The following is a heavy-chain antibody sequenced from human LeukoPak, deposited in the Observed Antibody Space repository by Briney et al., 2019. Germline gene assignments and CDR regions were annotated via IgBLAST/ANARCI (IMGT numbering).Heavy chain of an antibody. CDR3: ARDERVYGDYEY. V-gene: IGHV4-61*02. J-gene: IGHJ4*02. CDR1: GGSISSGSYY. CDR2: IYTSGST. D-gene: IGHD4-17*01. Sequence: SQTLSLTCTVSGGSISSGSYYWSWIRQPAGKGLEWIGRIYTSGSTNYNPSLKSRVTMSVDTSKNQFSLKLSSVTAADTAVYYCARDERVYGDYEYWGQGTLVTVSS.